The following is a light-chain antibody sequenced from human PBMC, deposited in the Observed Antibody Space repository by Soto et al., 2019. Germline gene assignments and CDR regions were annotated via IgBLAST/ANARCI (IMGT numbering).Light chain of an antibody. CDR1: QSIVTY. J-gene: IGKJ4*01. CDR2: AAS. V-gene: IGKV1-39*01. CDR3: QQFHSYPIT. Sequence: DTQMTQSPSSLSASVGDRVTITCRASQSIVTYLNWYLQKPGKAPKLLIYAASNLQSGVPSRFSGSGSGTDFTLTISSLQPEDFATYYCQQFHSYPITFGGGTKVEIK.